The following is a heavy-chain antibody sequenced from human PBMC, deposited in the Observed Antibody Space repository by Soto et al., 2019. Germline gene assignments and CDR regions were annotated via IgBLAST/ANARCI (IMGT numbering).Heavy chain of an antibody. CDR2: ISGSGGST. D-gene: IGHD6-13*01. CDR1: GFTFSSYA. Sequence: GGSLRLSCAASGFTFSSYAMSWVRQAPGKGLEWVSAISGSGGSTYYADSVKGRFTISRDNSKNTLYLQMNSLRAEDTAVYYCAKQGRAAAGTEYYFDYQGQGTLVTVSS. J-gene: IGHJ4*02. V-gene: IGHV3-23*01. CDR3: AKQGRAAAGTEYYFDY.